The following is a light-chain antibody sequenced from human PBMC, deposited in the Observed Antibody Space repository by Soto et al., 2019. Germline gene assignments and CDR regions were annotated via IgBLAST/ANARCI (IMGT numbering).Light chain of an antibody. CDR3: QQTYSAPEGIT. CDR2: AAS. J-gene: IGKJ5*01. Sequence: DIQMTQSPSSLSASVGDRVTITCRATQSISYYLNWYQQRPGKAPNLVIYAASSLQSGVPSRFSGSGSGTDFTLTINSLQPEDFASYYCQQTYSAPEGITFGQGTRLDIK. V-gene: IGKV1-39*01. CDR1: QSISYY.